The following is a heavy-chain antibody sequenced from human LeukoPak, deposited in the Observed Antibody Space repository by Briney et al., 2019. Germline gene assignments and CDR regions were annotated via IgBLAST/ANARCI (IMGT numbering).Heavy chain of an antibody. CDR3: ASRTESGYTYGYLDF. Sequence: GGSLTLSCAASGFTVSSTYMSWVRQAPGKGLEWVSLIYSGGTTYYADSVKRRFTISRDNSKNTLYLQMNTLRAEDTAVYYCASRTESGYTYGYLDFWGQGTLVTVSS. CDR1: GFTVSSTY. V-gene: IGHV3-53*01. D-gene: IGHD5-18*01. J-gene: IGHJ4*02. CDR2: IYSGGTT.